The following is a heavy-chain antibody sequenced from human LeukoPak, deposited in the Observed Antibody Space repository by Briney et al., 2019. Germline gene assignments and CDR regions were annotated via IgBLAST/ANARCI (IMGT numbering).Heavy chain of an antibody. D-gene: IGHD6-19*01. J-gene: IGHJ4*02. CDR2: IYTSGST. CDR1: GGSISSGSYY. Sequence: PSQTLSLTCTVSGGSISSGSYYWSWIRQPAGKGLEWIGRIYTSGSTNYNPSLKSRVTISVDTSKNQFSLKLSSVTAADTAVYYCARDPTDSSGWNNFDYWGQGTLVTVSS. V-gene: IGHV4-61*02. CDR3: ARDPTDSSGWNNFDY.